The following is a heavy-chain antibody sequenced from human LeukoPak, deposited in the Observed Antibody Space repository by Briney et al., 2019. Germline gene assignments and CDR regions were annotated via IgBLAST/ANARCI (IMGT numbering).Heavy chain of an antibody. J-gene: IGHJ4*02. CDR2: MYYSGGT. Sequence: SETLSLTCTVSGGSISSSSYYWGWIRQPPGKGLEWIGSMYYSGGTYYNPSLKSRVSMSVDTSKNQFSLKLSSVTAADTAVYYCARLSTVTTSFDYWGQGTLVTVSS. CDR1: GGSISSSSYY. V-gene: IGHV4-39*07. D-gene: IGHD4-11*01. CDR3: ARLSTVTTSFDY.